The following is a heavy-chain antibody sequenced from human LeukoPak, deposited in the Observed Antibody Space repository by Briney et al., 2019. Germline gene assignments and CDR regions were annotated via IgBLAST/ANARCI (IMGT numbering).Heavy chain of an antibody. D-gene: IGHD6-19*01. Sequence: ASVKVSCKASGYTFTVYYMCCVRQAPGQGLEWRGWINPNRDATNYGQKFQGRVTMTRDTSISTAYMELSRPRSDDTAVYYCARDPGIISGPLDYWGQGTLVTVSS. CDR3: ARDPGIISGPLDY. CDR1: GYTFTVYY. V-gene: IGHV1-2*02. CDR2: INPNRDAT. J-gene: IGHJ4*02.